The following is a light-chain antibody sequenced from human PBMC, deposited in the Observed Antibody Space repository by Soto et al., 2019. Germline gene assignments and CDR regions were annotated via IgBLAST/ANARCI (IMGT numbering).Light chain of an antibody. J-gene: IGKJ5*01. CDR1: QSIYIY. V-gene: IGKV1-39*01. Sequence: DIQMTQSPSSLSASIGDRVTITCRASQSIYIYLNWYQQKPGKAPKVLISGASNLHGGVPSRFSGSGSRTDFTLTITHLQSEDFATYYCQHYLNYPITFGQGTRLEIK. CDR3: QHYLNYPIT. CDR2: GAS.